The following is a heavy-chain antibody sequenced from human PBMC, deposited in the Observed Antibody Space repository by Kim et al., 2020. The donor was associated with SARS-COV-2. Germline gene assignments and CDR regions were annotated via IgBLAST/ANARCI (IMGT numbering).Heavy chain of an antibody. CDR2: IKKDGSER. D-gene: IGHD4-17*01. CDR1: GLTFRNYC. V-gene: IGHV3-7*05. Sequence: GGSLRLSCAISGLTFRNYCMSWVRQAPGKGLEWVADIKKDGSERNYVDSEKGRFTISRDNDKNSLYLQMNSLGDEDTAVYYCARELTVSTRGFDYWGQGTLVTVSS. J-gene: IGHJ4*02. CDR3: ARELTVSTRGFDY.